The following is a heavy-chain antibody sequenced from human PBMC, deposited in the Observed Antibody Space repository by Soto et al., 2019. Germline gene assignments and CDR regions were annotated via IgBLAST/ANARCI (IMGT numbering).Heavy chain of an antibody. CDR2: ISSSSSYI. Sequence: LRLSCAASGFTFSSYSMNWVRQAPGKGLEWVSSISSSSSYIYYADSVKGRFTISRDNAKNSLYLQMNSLRAEDTAVYYCARVLPTYYDFWSGYYSPTGYYYYYGMDVWGQGTTVTVSS. J-gene: IGHJ6*02. CDR1: GFTFSSYS. D-gene: IGHD3-3*01. V-gene: IGHV3-21*01. CDR3: ARVLPTYYDFWSGYYSPTGYYYYYGMDV.